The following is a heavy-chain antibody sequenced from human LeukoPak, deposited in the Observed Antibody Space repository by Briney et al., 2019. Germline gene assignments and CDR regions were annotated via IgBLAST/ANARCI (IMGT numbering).Heavy chain of an antibody. CDR3: AKDEGTTTECDY. CDR2: IRYDGSNK. V-gene: IGHV3-30*02. CDR1: GFTFSSYG. Sequence: GGSLRLSCAASGFTFSSYGMHWVRQAPSKGLVWVAFIRYDGSNKYYADSVKGRFTISRGNSKNTLYLQMNSLRAEDTAVYYCAKDEGTTTECDYWGQGTLVTVSS. D-gene: IGHD4-17*01. J-gene: IGHJ4*02.